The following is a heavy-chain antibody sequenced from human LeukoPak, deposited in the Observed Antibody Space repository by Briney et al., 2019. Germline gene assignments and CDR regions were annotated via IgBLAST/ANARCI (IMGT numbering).Heavy chain of an antibody. D-gene: IGHD6-13*01. CDR3: ARVTASYSSSNYYYMDV. J-gene: IGHJ6*03. Sequence: ASVKVSCKASGGTFSSYAISWVRQAPGQGLEWMGGIIPIFGTANYAQKFQGRVTITTDESTSTAYMELSSLRSEDTAVYYCARVTASYSSSNYYYMDVWGKGTTVTVSS. CDR2: IIPIFGTA. CDR1: GGTFSSYA. V-gene: IGHV1-69*05.